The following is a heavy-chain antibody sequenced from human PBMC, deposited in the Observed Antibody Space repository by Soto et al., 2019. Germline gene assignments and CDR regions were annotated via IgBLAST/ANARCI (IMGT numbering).Heavy chain of an antibody. CDR2: IRTISSAI. V-gene: IGHV3-48*02. CDR3: ARETPSFDS. CDR1: GFTFSDYP. J-gene: IGHJ4*02. D-gene: IGHD2-15*01. Sequence: QLVESGGGLVQPGGSLRLSCAASGFTFSDYPMNWVRQAPGKGLEWVSSIRTISSAIYFADSVMGRFTISRDNARNSLYLQMTSLRDEDTAVYYCARETPSFDSWGQGTLVTVSS.